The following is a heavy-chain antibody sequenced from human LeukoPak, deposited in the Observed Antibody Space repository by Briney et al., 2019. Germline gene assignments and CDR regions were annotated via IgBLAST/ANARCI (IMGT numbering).Heavy chain of an antibody. CDR2: ISYGGST. J-gene: IGHJ4*02. V-gene: IGHV4-39*01. D-gene: IGHD5-12*01. Sequence: SETLSLTCTVSGGSIRRSGYFWGWIRQPPGKGLEWIGSISYGGSTYYNPSLQSRVTISVDTSKNQFSLKVSSVTAAGTAVYYCARQGYGYEAFDYWGQGTLVTVSS. CDR1: GGSIRRSGYF. CDR3: ARQGYGYEAFDY.